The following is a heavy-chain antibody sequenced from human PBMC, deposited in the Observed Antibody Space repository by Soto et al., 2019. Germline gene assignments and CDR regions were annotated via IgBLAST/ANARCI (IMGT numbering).Heavy chain of an antibody. Sequence: EVQLVESGGGLVKPGGSLRLSCAASGFTFSSYSMNWVRQAPGKGLEWVSSISSSSSYIYYADSVNGRFTISRDNAKNSLYLQMNSLRAEDTAVYYCAREGTDYAGYYYYMDVWGKGTTVTVSS. CDR2: ISSSSSYI. J-gene: IGHJ6*03. CDR1: GFTFSSYS. V-gene: IGHV3-21*01. D-gene: IGHD4-17*01. CDR3: AREGTDYAGYYYYMDV.